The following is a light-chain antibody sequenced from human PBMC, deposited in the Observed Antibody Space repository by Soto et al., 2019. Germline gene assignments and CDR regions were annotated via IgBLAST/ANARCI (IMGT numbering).Light chain of an antibody. CDR2: DNN. V-gene: IGLV1-51*01. CDR1: SSNIGNNY. J-gene: IGLJ1*01. Sequence: QSVLTQSPSVSAAPGQKVTISCSGSSSNIGNNYVSWYQQLPGTAPKLLIYDNNKRPSGIPDRFSGSKSGTSATLGITGLQTGDEADYYCGTWDSSLSVHVFGTGTKLTVL. CDR3: GTWDSSLSVHV.